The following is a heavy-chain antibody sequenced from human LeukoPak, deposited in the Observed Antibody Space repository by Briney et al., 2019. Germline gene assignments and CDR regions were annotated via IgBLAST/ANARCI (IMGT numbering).Heavy chain of an antibody. J-gene: IGHJ3*02. CDR1: GFTFSSYS. Sequence: PGGSLRLSCAASGFTFSSYSMNWVRQAPGKGLEWVSYISSSSSTIYYADSVKGRFTISRDNAKNSLYLQMNSLRAEDTAVYYCARIDYYDPTDAFDIWGQGTMVTVSS. V-gene: IGHV3-48*01. D-gene: IGHD3-22*01. CDR3: ARIDYYDPTDAFDI. CDR2: ISSSSSTI.